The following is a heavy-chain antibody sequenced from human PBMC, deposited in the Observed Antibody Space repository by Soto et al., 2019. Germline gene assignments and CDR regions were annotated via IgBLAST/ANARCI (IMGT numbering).Heavy chain of an antibody. CDR2: ISSSGSTI. Sequence: QVQLVESGGGLVKPGGSLRLSCAASGFTFSDYYMSWIRQAPGKGLEWVSYISSSGSTIYYADSVKGGFTISRDNAKNSLYLQMNSLRAEDTAVHYCAREYVASGSYIYYYYGMDVWGQGTTVTVSS. CDR1: GFTFSDYY. D-gene: IGHD3-10*01. CDR3: AREYVASGSYIYYYYGMDV. V-gene: IGHV3-11*01. J-gene: IGHJ6*02.